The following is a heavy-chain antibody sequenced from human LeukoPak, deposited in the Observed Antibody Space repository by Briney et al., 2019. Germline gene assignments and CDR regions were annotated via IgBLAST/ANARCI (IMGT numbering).Heavy chain of an antibody. D-gene: IGHD3-16*01. Sequence: GGSLRLSCAASGFTFSSYGMSWVRRAPGKGLEWVSAISGSGGSTYYADSVKGRFTISRDNSKNTLYLQINSLRAEDTAVYFCAKDRLGGPYFFHYWGQGTLVTVSS. J-gene: IGHJ4*02. CDR1: GFTFSSYG. V-gene: IGHV3-23*01. CDR2: ISGSGGST. CDR3: AKDRLGGPYFFHY.